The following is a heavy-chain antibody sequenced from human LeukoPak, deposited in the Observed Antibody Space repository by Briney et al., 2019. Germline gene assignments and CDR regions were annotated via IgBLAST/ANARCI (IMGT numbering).Heavy chain of an antibody. D-gene: IGHD4-17*01. CDR3: ARRPDYGDYEGFFDY. CDR1: GYSFTSYW. CDR2: IYPGDSDT. J-gene: IGHJ4*02. Sequence: TVSCKGSGYSFTSYWIGWVRQMPGKGLEWMGIIYPGDSDTRYSPSFQGQVTISADKSISTAYLQWSSLKASDTAMYYRARRPDYGDYEGFFDYWGQGTLVTVSS. V-gene: IGHV5-51*01.